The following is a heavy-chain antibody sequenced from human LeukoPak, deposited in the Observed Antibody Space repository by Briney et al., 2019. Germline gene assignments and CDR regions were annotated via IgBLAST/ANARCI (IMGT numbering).Heavy chain of an antibody. CDR3: ARDIVATTHYYYYYMDV. V-gene: IGHV4-39*02. D-gene: IGHD5-12*01. Sequence: PSETLSLTCTVSGGSISSSSYYWGWIRQPPGKGLEWIGSIYYSGSTYYNPSLKSRVTISVDTSKNQFSLKLSSVTAADTAVYYCARDIVATTHYYYYYMDVWGKGTTVTVSS. J-gene: IGHJ6*03. CDR2: IYYSGST. CDR1: GGSISSSSYY.